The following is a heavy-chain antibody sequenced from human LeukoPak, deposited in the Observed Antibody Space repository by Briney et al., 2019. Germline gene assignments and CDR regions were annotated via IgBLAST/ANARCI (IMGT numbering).Heavy chain of an antibody. CDR2: IYNSGNT. J-gene: IGHJ6*03. CDR3: ARGYYSGGSCYSYYYYNYMDV. Sequence: PSETLSLTCTVSGGSINSYYWTWIRQPPGKGLEWIGNIYNSGNTNYNPSLKSRVTISVDTSKNQFSLKLSSVTAADTAVYYCARGYYSGGSCYSYYYYNYMDVWGKGTTVTVSS. V-gene: IGHV4-59*01. D-gene: IGHD2-15*01. CDR1: GGSINSYY.